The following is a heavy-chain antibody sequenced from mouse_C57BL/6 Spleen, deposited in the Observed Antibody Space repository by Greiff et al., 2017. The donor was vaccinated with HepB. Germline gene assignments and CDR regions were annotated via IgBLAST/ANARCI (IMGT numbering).Heavy chain of an antibody. CDR2: IYPGDGDT. CDR1: GYAFSSYW. CDR3: AREDYYGTYWYFDV. D-gene: IGHD1-1*01. Sequence: QVQLQQPGAELVKPGASVKISCKASGYAFSSYWMNWVKQRPGKGLEWIGQIYPGDGDTNYNGKFKGKATLTAAKSSITAYMQLSSLTSEDSAVYFCAREDYYGTYWYFDVWGTGTTVTVSS. J-gene: IGHJ1*03. V-gene: IGHV1-80*01.